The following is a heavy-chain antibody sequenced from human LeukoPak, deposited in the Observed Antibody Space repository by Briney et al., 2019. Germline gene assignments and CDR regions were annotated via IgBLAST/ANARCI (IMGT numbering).Heavy chain of an antibody. V-gene: IGHV3-53*01. D-gene: IGHD3-22*01. CDR3: ARDLGRYDSNQGPLDAFDI. Sequence: AGWSLRLSCAASWFTVSSNYMSGVRQAPGGGLEWVSVIYTGGSTYYADSVKGRFTISRDNSKNQLYLHMNRLRAEDTAVYYCARDLGRYDSNQGPLDAFDIWGQGTMVTVSS. CDR1: WFTVSSNY. CDR2: IYTGGST. J-gene: IGHJ3*02.